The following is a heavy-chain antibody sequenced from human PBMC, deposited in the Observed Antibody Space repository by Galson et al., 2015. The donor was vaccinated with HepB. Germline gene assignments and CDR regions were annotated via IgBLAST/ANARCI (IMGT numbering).Heavy chain of an antibody. CDR2: ISWNSGSI. CDR1: GFTFDGYA. CDR3: AKALDFGVVTYYFDY. D-gene: IGHD3-3*01. Sequence: SLRLSCAASGFTFDGYAMHWVRQAPGKGLEWVSGISWNSGSIGYADSVKGRFTISRDNAKNSLYLQMNSLRAEDTALYYCAKALDFGVVTYYFDYWGQGTLVTVSS. V-gene: IGHV3-9*01. J-gene: IGHJ4*02.